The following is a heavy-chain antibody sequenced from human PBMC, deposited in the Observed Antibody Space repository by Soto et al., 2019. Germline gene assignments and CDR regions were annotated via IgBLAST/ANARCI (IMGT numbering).Heavy chain of an antibody. D-gene: IGHD3-3*01. Sequence: PSETLSLTCGVYGGSFSAYSWTWLRQSPGKGLEGIGEITHGGSTDDNPALKSRLVMSVDTSKNQFSLRVTSVTAADAAVYFCARARFDSWSHIYYGLDVWGQGTTFPVSS. CDR3: ARARFDSWSHIYYGLDV. V-gene: IGHV4-34*01. J-gene: IGHJ6*02. CDR1: GGSFSAYS. CDR2: ITHGGST.